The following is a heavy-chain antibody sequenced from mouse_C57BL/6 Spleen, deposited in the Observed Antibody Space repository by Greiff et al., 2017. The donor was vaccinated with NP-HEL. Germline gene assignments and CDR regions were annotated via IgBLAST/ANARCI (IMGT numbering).Heavy chain of an antibody. CDR1: GYAFSSSW. CDR2: IYPGDGDT. CDR3: ARSIYYDYDEDFAY. Sequence: QVQLKQSGPELVKPGASVKISCKASGYAFSSSWMNWVKQRPGKGLEWIGRIYPGDGDTNYNGKFKGKATLTADKSSSTAYMQLSSLTSEDSAVYFCARSIYYDYDEDFAYWGQGTLVTVSA. D-gene: IGHD2-4*01. V-gene: IGHV1-82*01. J-gene: IGHJ3*01.